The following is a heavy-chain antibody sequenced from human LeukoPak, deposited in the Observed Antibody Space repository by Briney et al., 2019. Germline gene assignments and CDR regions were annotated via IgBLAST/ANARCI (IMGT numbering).Heavy chain of an antibody. D-gene: IGHD1-26*01. CDR1: GFTFSSYA. CDR3: TGRVGATHISDY. V-gene: IGHV3-23*01. J-gene: IGHJ4*02. Sequence: GGSLRLSCAASGFTFSSYAMSWVRQAPGKGLEWVSAISGSGGSTYYADSVKGRFTISRDNSKNTLYLRMNSLRAEDTAVYYCTGRVGATHISDYWGQGTLVTVSS. CDR2: ISGSGGST.